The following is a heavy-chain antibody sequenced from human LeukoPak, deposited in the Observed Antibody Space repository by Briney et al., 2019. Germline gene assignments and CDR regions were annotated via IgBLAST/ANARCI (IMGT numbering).Heavy chain of an antibody. CDR1: RFTFSSYA. V-gene: IGHV3-30*18. CDR3: AKSGALITLFCHFDY. Sequence: PGRSLRLSCAASRFTFSSYAMHWVRQAPGKGLEWVALISYDGSSQYYAASVQGRFTISRDNSKNTLYLQMNSLRADDTAVYYCAKSGALITLFCHFDYWGRGTLVTVSS. D-gene: IGHD3-9*01. J-gene: IGHJ4*02. CDR2: ISYDGSSQ.